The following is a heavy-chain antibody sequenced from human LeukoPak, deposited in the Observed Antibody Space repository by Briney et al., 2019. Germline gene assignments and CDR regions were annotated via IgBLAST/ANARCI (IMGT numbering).Heavy chain of an antibody. CDR3: AKWVYYAISIGASDY. D-gene: IGHD3-9*01. J-gene: IGHJ4*02. Sequence: GRSLRLSRAASGFTLRTYAMSWVRQARAKGLEWGSGISGSGGSTYYADSAKGRYTISRDNAKNTLYLQMSSLRAEDTAAYYCAKWVYYAISIGASDYWGKGTVVTVSS. CDR2: ISGSGGST. V-gene: IGHV3-23*01. CDR1: GFTLRTYA.